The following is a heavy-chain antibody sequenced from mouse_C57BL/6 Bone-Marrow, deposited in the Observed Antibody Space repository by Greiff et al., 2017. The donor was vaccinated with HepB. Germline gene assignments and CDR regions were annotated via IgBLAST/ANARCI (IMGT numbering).Heavy chain of an antibody. J-gene: IGHJ2*01. V-gene: IGHV14-4*01. Sequence: EVQLQQSGAELVRPGASVKLSCTASGFNIKDDYMHWVKQRPEQGLEWIGWIDPENGDTEYASKFQGKATITADTSSNTAYLQLSSLTSEDTAVYYCTTPFITTVVADYWGQGTTLTVSS. CDR3: TTPFITTVVADY. D-gene: IGHD1-1*01. CDR1: GFNIKDDY. CDR2: IDPENGDT.